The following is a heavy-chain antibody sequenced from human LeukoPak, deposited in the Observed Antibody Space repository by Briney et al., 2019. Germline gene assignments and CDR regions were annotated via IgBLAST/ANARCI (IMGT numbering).Heavy chain of an antibody. D-gene: IGHD1-14*01. CDR3: ARLGSEPTKKTDYSLDN. V-gene: IGHV1-46*01. CDR2: INPSGGST. Sequence: GASVKVSCKASGYTFTSYYMHWVRQAPGQGLEWMGIINPSGGSTSYAQKFQGRVTMTRDMSTSTVYMELSGLRSEDTAVYYCARLGSEPTKKTDYSLDNWGQGTLVTVSS. CDR1: GYTFTSYY. J-gene: IGHJ4*02.